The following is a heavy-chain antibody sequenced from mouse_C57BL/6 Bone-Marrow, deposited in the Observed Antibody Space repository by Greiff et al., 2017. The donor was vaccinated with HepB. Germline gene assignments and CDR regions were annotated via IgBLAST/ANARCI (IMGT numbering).Heavy chain of an antibody. Sequence: EVQVVESGGGLVKPGGSLKLSCEASGYTFTDYDMHWVRQAPEKGLEWVAYISSDSSTNYYADTLKGRFTISRDNAKNTLFLRMSSLRSEDTSLYYCAREVGRACFAYWGQGTLVTVSS. CDR2: ISSDSSTN. V-gene: IGHV5-17*01. J-gene: IGHJ3*01. CDR1: GYTFTDYD. CDR3: AREVGRACFAY. D-gene: IGHD1-3*01.